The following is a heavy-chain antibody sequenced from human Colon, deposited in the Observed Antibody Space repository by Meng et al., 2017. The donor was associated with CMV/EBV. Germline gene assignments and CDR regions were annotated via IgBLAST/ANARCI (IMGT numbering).Heavy chain of an antibody. V-gene: IGHV4-34*01. Sequence: GSLRLSCAVSGGSFSGYYWSWIRQPPGKGLEWIGEINHSGRTNYNPSLKSRVTISVDTSKNQFSLKLIYVIAADTAVYYCVRGPILYGFIYYGFDVWGQGTTVTVSS. CDR3: VRGPILYGFIYYGFDV. CDR2: INHSGRT. J-gene: IGHJ6*02. D-gene: IGHD2-8*02. CDR1: GGSFSGYY.